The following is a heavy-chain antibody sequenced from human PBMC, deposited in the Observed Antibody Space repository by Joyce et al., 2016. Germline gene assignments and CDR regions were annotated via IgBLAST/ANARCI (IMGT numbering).Heavy chain of an antibody. J-gene: IGHJ6*02. CDR1: GYNFAYYW. V-gene: IGHV5-51*01. CDR3: ASLSALRYFDSRYYGLDV. D-gene: IGHD3-9*01. Sequence: EVQLVQSGAEVTKPVETLKVTCKTIGYNFAYYWNGWARQMPGKGLEWMGVIYPGDSDTKYCPSFHGKLTTSADKSINTTYLQWSSLKGTDTAVYYCASLSALRYFDSRYYGLDVWGQGTAVTVSS. CDR2: IYPGDSDT.